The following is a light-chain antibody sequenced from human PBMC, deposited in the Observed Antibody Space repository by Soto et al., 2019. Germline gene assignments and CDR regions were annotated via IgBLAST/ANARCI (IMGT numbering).Light chain of an antibody. CDR2: KAS. CDR1: QSISSW. CDR3: QQYNSYPVT. J-gene: IGKJ1*01. Sequence: DIQMTQSPSTLSASVGDRVTITCRASQSISSWLAWYQQKPGKAPKLLIYKASSLESGVPSRFSGSGSGTEFTLTISSLQPDDFATDDCQQYNSYPVTFGQGTKVEIK. V-gene: IGKV1-5*03.